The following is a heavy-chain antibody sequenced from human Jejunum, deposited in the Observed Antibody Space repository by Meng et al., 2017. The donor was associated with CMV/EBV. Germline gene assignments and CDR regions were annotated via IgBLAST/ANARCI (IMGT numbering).Heavy chain of an antibody. J-gene: IGHJ2*01. CDR2: IYYSGST. V-gene: IGHV4-31*02. CDR3: ARDVTTTYWYFEL. CDR1: RCSISRGRYY. D-gene: IGHD1/OR15-1a*01. Sequence: TCSRCSISRGRYYWSGIRQHPGKGLEWMGYIYYSGSTSYNPSLRSRVTISIDTSKNQFSLKLSSVTAADTAVYYCARDVTTTYWYFELWGRGTLVTVSS.